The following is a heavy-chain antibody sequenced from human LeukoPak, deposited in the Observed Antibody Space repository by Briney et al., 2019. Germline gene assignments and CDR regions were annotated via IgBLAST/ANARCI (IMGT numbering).Heavy chain of an antibody. Sequence: GASVKVSCKASGYTFTSYGISWVRQAPGQGLEWMGWISAYNGNTNYAQKFQGRVTITADKSTSTAYMELSSLRSEDTAVYYCARESCSGGSCYLGAFDIWGQGTMVTVSS. D-gene: IGHD2-15*01. CDR1: GYTFTSYG. V-gene: IGHV1-18*01. CDR2: ISAYNGNT. J-gene: IGHJ3*02. CDR3: ARESCSGGSCYLGAFDI.